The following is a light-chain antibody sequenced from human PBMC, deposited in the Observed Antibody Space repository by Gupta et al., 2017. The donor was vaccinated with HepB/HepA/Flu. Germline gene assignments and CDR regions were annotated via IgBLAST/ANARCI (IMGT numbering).Light chain of an antibody. V-gene: IGLV2-14*03. J-gene: IGLJ2*01. CDR2: DVN. Sequence: QSALTQPASVSGSLGQSITISCTGTSRDIATYKYVSWYQQHPGKAPKLLIFDVNNRPSGVSNRFSGSKSGNTASLTISGLQAEDEADYYCSSYTDSSTLGIFGGGTNLTVL. CDR3: SSYTDSSTLGI. CDR1: SRDIATYKY.